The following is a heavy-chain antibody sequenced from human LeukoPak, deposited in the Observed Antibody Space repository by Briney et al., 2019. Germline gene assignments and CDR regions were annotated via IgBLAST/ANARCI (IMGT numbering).Heavy chain of an antibody. CDR2: LNYDGSTT. Sequence: GGSLRLSCAASRFTLSAYWMHWVRQAPGKGLVWVSRLNYDGSTTTYADSVKGRFTSSRDNAKNTLYLQMNSLRAEDTAVYYCAREAPETEDWYLDLWGRGTLVTVSS. CDR1: RFTLSAYW. CDR3: AREAPETEDWYLDL. D-gene: IGHD2-21*02. J-gene: IGHJ2*01. V-gene: IGHV3-74*01.